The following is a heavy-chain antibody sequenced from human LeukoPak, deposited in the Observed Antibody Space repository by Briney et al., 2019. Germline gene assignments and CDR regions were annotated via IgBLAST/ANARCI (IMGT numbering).Heavy chain of an antibody. D-gene: IGHD3-22*01. Sequence: ASVKVSCKASGYTFTSYAMHWVRQAPGQRLEWMGWINAGNGNTKYSQKFQGRVTITRDTSASTAYMELSSLRSEDTAVYYCAREGDTSYSRGYYYDSSGSDAFDIWGQGTMVTVSS. J-gene: IGHJ3*02. V-gene: IGHV1-3*01. CDR1: GYTFTSYA. CDR3: AREGDTSYSRGYYYDSSGSDAFDI. CDR2: INAGNGNT.